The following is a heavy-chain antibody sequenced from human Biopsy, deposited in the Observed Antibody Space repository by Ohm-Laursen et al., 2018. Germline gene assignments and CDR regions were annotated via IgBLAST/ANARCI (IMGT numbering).Heavy chain of an antibody. CDR3: ARDAEEFDSSGPRFDY. Sequence: SLRLSCTASGFTFSNYGMHWVRQAPGKGLEWVALISYGGNDEYYADSVEGRFTISRDNSKNTVLLQMNSLRAEDTALYYCARDAEEFDSSGPRFDYWGQGTLVTVSS. J-gene: IGHJ4*02. CDR1: GFTFSNYG. D-gene: IGHD3-22*01. CDR2: ISYGGNDE. V-gene: IGHV3-30*03.